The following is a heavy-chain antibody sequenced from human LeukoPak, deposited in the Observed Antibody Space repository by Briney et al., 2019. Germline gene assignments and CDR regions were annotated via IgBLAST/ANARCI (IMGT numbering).Heavy chain of an antibody. CDR1: GGSVSTSTHY. CDR3: ARSDHSHFVNWFDS. CDR2: VSNGGST. J-gene: IGHJ5*01. D-gene: IGHD2-21*01. V-gene: IGHV4-39*01. Sequence: SETLSLTCTVSGGSVSTSTHYWGWIRHPPGKGLEWIGSVSNGGSTSYNPSLTSRISISVDTSKNQFSLKLNSVTAADTALYYCARSDHSHFVNWFDSWDQGTLVAVSS.